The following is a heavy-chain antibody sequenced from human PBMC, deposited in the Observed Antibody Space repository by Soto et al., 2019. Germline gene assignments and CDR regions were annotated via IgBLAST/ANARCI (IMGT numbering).Heavy chain of an antibody. D-gene: IGHD4-17*01. CDR3: ARGTRTTVTTFYYYYGMDV. Sequence: SETLSLTCAVYGGSFSGYYWSWIRQPPGKGLEWIGEINHSGSTNYNPSLKSRVTISVDTSKNQFSLKLSSVTAADTAVYYCARGTRTTVTTFYYYYGMDVWGHGTTVTVSS. V-gene: IGHV4-34*01. CDR1: GGSFSGYY. CDR2: INHSGST. J-gene: IGHJ6*02.